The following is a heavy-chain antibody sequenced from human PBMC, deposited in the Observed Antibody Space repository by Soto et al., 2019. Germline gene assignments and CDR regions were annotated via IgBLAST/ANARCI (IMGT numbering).Heavy chain of an antibody. D-gene: IGHD3-16*02. J-gene: IGHJ4*02. CDR3: ARSTYGEGYPHFFAD. Sequence: QVQLQESGPGLVMPSQTLSLTCAVSGGSIDDINSYWTWIRQSPGRLPEWIGYIHNTGNTFYSPSLKRRLAISIDSSKSQFSLKLSAVTAADTAFYYCARSTYGEGYPHFFADWGQGTLVTVSS. V-gene: IGHV4-30-4*01. CDR2: IHNTGNT. CDR1: GGSIDDINSY.